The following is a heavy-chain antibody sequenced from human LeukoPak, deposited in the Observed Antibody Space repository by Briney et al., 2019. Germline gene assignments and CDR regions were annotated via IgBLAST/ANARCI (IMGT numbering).Heavy chain of an antibody. D-gene: IGHD2-15*01. CDR3: ARGYCSADSCYPATAAFDI. CDR2: ISSSSSYM. CDR1: GFTLSSSI. V-gene: IGHV3-21*01. Sequence: GGSLRLSCAASGFTLSSSIMNWVRQAPGKGLEWVSSISSSSSYMFYADSLKGRFTISRDNAKNSLFLQVNSLRAEDTAVYYCARGYCSADSCYPATAAFDIWGQGTMVTVSS. J-gene: IGHJ3*02.